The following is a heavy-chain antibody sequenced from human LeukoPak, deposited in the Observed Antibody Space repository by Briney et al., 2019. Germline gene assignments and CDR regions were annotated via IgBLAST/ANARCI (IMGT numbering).Heavy chain of an antibody. D-gene: IGHD2-2*01. CDR2: IRSKAYGGTT. J-gene: IGHJ5*02. V-gene: IGHV3-49*05. CDR1: GFTFGDYA. Sequence: KPGQSLRLSCTASGFTFGDYAMSWFRQAPGKGLEWVGIIRSKAYGGTTEYAASVKGRFTISRDDSKSIAYLQMNSLKTEDTVVYYCTREKLRDIVVVPAPYWFDPWGQGTLVTVSS. CDR3: TREKLRDIVVVPAPYWFDP.